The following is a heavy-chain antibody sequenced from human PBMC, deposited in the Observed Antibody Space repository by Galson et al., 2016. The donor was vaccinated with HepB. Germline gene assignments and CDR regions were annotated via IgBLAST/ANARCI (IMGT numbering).Heavy chain of an antibody. V-gene: IGHV1-2*06. CDR1: GYTLSHFR. CDR3: ARENWFFDY. Sequence: SVKVSCKASGYTLSHFRVHWVRQAPGQGLEWMGRINPNSGAADYAQNFQGRVTMTTDMSISTFYMELNSLKSDDTAVYFWARENWFFDYWGQGTPVTVSP. J-gene: IGHJ4*02. D-gene: IGHD3-9*01. CDR2: INPNSGAA.